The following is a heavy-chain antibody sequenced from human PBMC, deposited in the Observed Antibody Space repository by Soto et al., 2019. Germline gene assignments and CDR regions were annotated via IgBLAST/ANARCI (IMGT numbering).Heavy chain of an antibody. Sequence: PSETVSLTCTFSCGPIISSSHYWGWIRQSPGTGLEWIGSIDESGDSYYNPSLKSRVTILVDTSKNQFSLKLMSVTGADSAIYYCAREGGYVDYWGQGTLVTVSS. V-gene: IGHV4-39*02. D-gene: IGHD1-1*01. CDR3: AREGGYVDY. J-gene: IGHJ4*02. CDR2: IDESGDS. CDR1: CGPIISSSHY.